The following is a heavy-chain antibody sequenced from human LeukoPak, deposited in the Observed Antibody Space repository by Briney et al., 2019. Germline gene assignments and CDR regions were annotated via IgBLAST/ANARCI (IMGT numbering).Heavy chain of an antibody. CDR2: MNPNSGNT. V-gene: IGHV1-8*03. CDR1: GYTFTSYD. Sequence: ASVKVSRKASGYTFTSYDINWVRQATGQGLEWMGWMNPNSGNTGYAQKFQGRVTITRNTSISTAYMELSSLRAEDTAVYYCARVVSGSYPFDYWGQGTLVTVSS. CDR3: ARVVSGSYPFDY. D-gene: IGHD1-26*01. J-gene: IGHJ4*02.